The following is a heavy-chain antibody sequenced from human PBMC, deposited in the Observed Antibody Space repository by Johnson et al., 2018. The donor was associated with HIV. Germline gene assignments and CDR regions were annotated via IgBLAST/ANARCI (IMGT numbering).Heavy chain of an antibody. CDR3: ARACRDGYTCDAYDI. CDR2: ISYDGSNK. Sequence: QVQLVESGGGVVQPGRSLRLSCAASGFTFSSYAMHWVRQAPGKGLEWVAVISYDGSNKYYADSVKDRFNISRDNAKNTLHLQMNSLRAEDTAVFYCARACRDGYTCDAYDIWGQGTMVTVSS. CDR1: GFTFSSYA. V-gene: IGHV3-30*04. J-gene: IGHJ3*02. D-gene: IGHD5-24*01.